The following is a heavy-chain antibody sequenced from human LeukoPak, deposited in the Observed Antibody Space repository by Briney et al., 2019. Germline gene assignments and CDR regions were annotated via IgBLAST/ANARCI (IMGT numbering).Heavy chain of an antibody. CDR2: ISSSSDYI. V-gene: IGHV3-21*01. J-gene: IGHJ6*03. CDR1: GFTFSSYN. Sequence: GGSLRLSCAASGFTFSSYNINWVRQAPGKGLEWVSSISSSSDYIYYANSVKGRFTISRDNAKNSLYLQMNSLRAEDTAVYYCARDTPYYYYMDVWGKGTTVTVSS. CDR3: ARDTPYYYYMDV.